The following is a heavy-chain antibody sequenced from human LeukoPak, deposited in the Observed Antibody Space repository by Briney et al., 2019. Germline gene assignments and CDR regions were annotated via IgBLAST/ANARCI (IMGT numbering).Heavy chain of an antibody. D-gene: IGHD5-24*01. CDR1: GFTFSSNV. CDR2: SGTYGRT. J-gene: IGHJ3*02. Sequence: GGSLRLSCVASGFTFSSNVLNWVRQAPGKGLEWVSVSGTYGRTQYADSVKGRSTISRDSSKNTLYLQINSLRVEDTAVYYCARGMDGYGPDAFDIWGQGTMVTLSS. CDR3: ARGMDGYGPDAFDI. V-gene: IGHV3-23*01.